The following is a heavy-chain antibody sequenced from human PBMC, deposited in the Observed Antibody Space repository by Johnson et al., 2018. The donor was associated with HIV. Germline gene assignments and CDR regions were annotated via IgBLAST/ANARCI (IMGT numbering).Heavy chain of an antibody. CDR1: GFTFSSYA. V-gene: IGHV3-30*14. J-gene: IGHJ3*02. CDR2: ISYDGSKK. Sequence: QVQLVESGGGVVQPGRSLRLSCAASGFTFSSYAMHWVRQAPGKGLEWVAVISYDGSKKYYADSVKGRFTISRDNSKKTVYLQMGSLRPEDMTVYYCARLRGGFDIWGQGTLVTVSS. D-gene: IGHD3-10*01. CDR3: ARLRGGFDI.